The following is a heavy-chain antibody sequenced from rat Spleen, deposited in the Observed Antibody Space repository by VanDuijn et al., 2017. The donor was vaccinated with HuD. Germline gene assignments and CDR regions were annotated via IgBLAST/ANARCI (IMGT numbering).Heavy chain of an antibody. Sequence: EVQLQESGPGLVKPSQSLSLTCSVTGFSITSYYWGWIRKFPGNKMEWIGHISFSGRTSYNPSLKSRISITRDTSKNQFFLQLNSVTTEDTATYYCAKETGYNSYFDYWGQGVMVTVSS. CDR2: ISFSGRT. CDR1: GFSITSYY. J-gene: IGHJ2*01. D-gene: IGHD1-4*01. V-gene: IGHV3-1*01. CDR3: AKETGYNSYFDY.